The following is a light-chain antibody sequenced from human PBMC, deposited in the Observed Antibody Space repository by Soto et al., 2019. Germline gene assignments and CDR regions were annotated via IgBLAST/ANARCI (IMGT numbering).Light chain of an antibody. V-gene: IGKV1-16*01. CDR3: QQYNSYFYT. CDR2: AAS. J-gene: IGKJ5*01. CDR1: QGISTF. Sequence: DIQMTQSPSSLSASVGDRVTITCRASQGISTFLAWFQQKPGKAPKTLIYAASSLHSGVPSRFSGSGSGTEFTLTISSLQPDDFATYYCQQYNSYFYTFGQGTRLEIK.